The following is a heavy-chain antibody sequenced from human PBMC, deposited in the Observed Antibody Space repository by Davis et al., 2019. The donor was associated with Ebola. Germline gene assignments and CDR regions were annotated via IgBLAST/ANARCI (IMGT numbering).Heavy chain of an antibody. Sequence: ASVKVSCKASGYTFTSYDINWVRQATGQGLEWMGWMNPNSGNTGYAQKFQGRVTMTRDTSISTAYMELSRLRSDDTAVYYCARGDGSPLFDYWGQGTLVTVSS. CDR1: GYTFTSYD. CDR2: MNPNSGNT. V-gene: IGHV1-8*01. D-gene: IGHD3-10*01. J-gene: IGHJ4*02. CDR3: ARGDGSPLFDY.